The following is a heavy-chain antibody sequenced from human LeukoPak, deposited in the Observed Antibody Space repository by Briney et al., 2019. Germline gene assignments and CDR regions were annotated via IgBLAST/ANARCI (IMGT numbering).Heavy chain of an antibody. CDR2: ISGSGGST. Sequence: GRSLRLSCAASGFTFSSYGMSWVRQAPGKGLEWVSAISGSGGSTYYADSVKGRFTISRDNSKNTLYLQMNSLRAEDTAVYYCATYSGSYSPFDYWGQGTLVTVSS. V-gene: IGHV3-23*01. D-gene: IGHD1-26*01. J-gene: IGHJ4*02. CDR1: GFTFSSYG. CDR3: ATYSGSYSPFDY.